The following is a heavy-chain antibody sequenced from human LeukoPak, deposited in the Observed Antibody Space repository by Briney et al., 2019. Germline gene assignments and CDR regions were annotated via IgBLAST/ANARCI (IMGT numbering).Heavy chain of an antibody. D-gene: IGHD1-1*01. CDR3: ARDYGTAETTLDY. J-gene: IGHJ4*02. V-gene: IGHV3-21*01. CDR2: ISSSSSYI. Sequence: GGSLRLSCAASGFTFSSYSMNWVRQAPGKGLEWVSSISSSSSYIYYADSVKGRFTISRDNAKNSLYLQMNSLRAEDTAVYYCARDYGTAETTLDYWGQGTLVTVSS. CDR1: GFTFSSYS.